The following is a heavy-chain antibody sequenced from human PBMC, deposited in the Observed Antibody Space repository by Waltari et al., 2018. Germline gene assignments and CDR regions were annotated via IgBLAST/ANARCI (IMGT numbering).Heavy chain of an antibody. CDR3: ARGDCSSTSCYNWFDP. Sequence: QVQLQESGPGLVKPSQTLSLTCTVSGGSISSGDYYWSWIRQPPGKGLEWIGYIYYSGSTYYNPARKSRVTISGDTSKNQFSLKLRSVTAADTAVYYCARGDCSSTSCYNWFDPWGQGTLVTVSS. CDR2: IYYSGST. D-gene: IGHD2-2*01. J-gene: IGHJ5*02. CDR1: GGSISSGDYY. V-gene: IGHV4-30-4*08.